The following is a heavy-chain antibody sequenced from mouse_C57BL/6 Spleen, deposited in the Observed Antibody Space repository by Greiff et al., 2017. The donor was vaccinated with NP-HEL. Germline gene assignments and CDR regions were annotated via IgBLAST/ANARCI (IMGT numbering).Heavy chain of an antibody. V-gene: IGHV1-80*01. CDR1: GYAFSSYW. Sequence: QVQLQQSGAELVKPGASVKISCKASGYAFSSYWMNWVKQRPGKGLEWIGQIYPGDGDTNYNGKFKGKATLTADKSSSTAYMQLSSLTSEDSAVYFCARFGGLRYYFDYWGQGTTLTVSS. D-gene: IGHD2-2*01. CDR2: IYPGDGDT. J-gene: IGHJ2*01. CDR3: ARFGGLRYYFDY.